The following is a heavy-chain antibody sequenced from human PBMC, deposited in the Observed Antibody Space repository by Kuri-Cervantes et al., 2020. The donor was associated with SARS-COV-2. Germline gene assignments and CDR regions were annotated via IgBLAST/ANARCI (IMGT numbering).Heavy chain of an antibody. CDR2: IYYDGST. CDR1: GGSTSSYY. CDR3: ARHYAFDRFHK. J-gene: IGHJ4*02. D-gene: IGHD3-9*01. V-gene: IGHV4-59*08. Sequence: ESLKISCTVSGGSTSSYYWSWIRQPPGKGLEWIGHIYYDGSTNYKTSLKGRVTISPDTSKNQFSLKLTSVTAADTAIYYCARHYAFDRFHKWGPGTQVTVSS.